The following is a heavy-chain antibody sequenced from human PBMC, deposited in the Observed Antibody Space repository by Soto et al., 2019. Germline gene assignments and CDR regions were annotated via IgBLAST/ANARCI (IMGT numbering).Heavy chain of an antibody. CDR1: GYSFTSYW. Sequence: GESLKISCKGSGYSFTSYWIGWVRQMPGKGLEWMGIIYPGDSDTRYSPSFQGQVTISADKSISTAYLQWSSLKASDTAMYYCARSMVRGVIITSPVYLFDYWGQGTLVTVSS. J-gene: IGHJ4*02. CDR2: IYPGDSDT. V-gene: IGHV5-51*01. D-gene: IGHD3-10*01. CDR3: ARSMVRGVIITSPVYLFDY.